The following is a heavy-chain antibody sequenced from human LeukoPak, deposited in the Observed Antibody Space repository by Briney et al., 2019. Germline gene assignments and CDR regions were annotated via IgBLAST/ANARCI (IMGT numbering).Heavy chain of an antibody. CDR2: IYYSGST. CDR1: GGSISSYY. D-gene: IGHD2/OR15-2a*01. CDR3: ARVRRGDYFPRGNGFDP. V-gene: IGHV4-59*01. J-gene: IGHJ5*02. Sequence: PSETLSLTCTVSGGSISSYYWSWIRQPPGKGLEWIGYIYYSGSTNYNPSLKRRVTISVHTSKNQFSLKLRSVDAAVTAVYYWARVRRGDYFPRGNGFDPWGQGTLVTVSS.